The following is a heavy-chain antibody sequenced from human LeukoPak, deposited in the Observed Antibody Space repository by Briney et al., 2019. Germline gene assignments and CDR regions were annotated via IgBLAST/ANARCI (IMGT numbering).Heavy chain of an antibody. D-gene: IGHD1-26*01. V-gene: IGHV3-74*01. J-gene: IGHJ4*02. Sequence: GGSLRLSCAASGFTFSSYWMHWVRQAPGKGLVWVSRINSDGSSTSYADFVKGRFTISRDNAKNTLYLQMNSLRAEDTAVYYCARGGFYSGSHFDYWGQGTLVTVSS. CDR2: INSDGSST. CDR3: ARGGFYSGSHFDY. CDR1: GFTFSSYW.